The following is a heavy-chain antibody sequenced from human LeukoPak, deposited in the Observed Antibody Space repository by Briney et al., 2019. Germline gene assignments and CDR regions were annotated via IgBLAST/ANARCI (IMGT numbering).Heavy chain of an antibody. J-gene: IGHJ3*02. V-gene: IGHV1-3*01. Sequence: KFQGRVTITRDTSASTAYMELSSLRSEDTAVYYCARGGYYYSSDLDAFDIWGQGTMVTVSS. D-gene: IGHD3-10*01. CDR3: ARGGYYYSSDLDAFDI.